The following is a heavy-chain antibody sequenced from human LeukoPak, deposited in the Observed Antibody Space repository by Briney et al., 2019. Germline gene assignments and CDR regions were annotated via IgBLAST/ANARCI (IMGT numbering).Heavy chain of an antibody. CDR3: ARGYYDILTGYYADHAFDI. Sequence: SEALSLTCWVSVHSIISYYGTWIPQTTARGVGCIEPIWRKRTTNYNPSLKSQLTMSVETSKNQFPMKLRSVNAADTAVYYCARGYYDILTGYYADHAFDIWGQGTMVTVSS. D-gene: IGHD3-9*01. CDR1: VHSIISYY. CDR2: IWRKRTT. V-gene: IGHV4-4*07. J-gene: IGHJ3*02.